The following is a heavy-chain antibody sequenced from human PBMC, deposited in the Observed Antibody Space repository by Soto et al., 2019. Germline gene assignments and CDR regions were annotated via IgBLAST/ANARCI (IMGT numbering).Heavy chain of an antibody. J-gene: IGHJ4*02. CDR2: VGGGGDNI. CDR1: GFTFSSYS. D-gene: IGHD3-10*01. V-gene: IGHV3-23*01. Sequence: QLLESGGGLVQPGGSLRLSCAASGFTFSSYSMNWVRQAPGKGLQWVATVGGGGDNIFYADSVKGRFTISSDDSQNMVFLQMNSLRPEDTAVYFCAKRDAGSGRSPTLINYWGQGTLVTVSS. CDR3: AKRDAGSGRSPTLINY.